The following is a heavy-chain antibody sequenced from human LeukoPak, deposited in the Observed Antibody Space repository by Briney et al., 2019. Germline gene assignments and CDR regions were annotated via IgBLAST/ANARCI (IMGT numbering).Heavy chain of an antibody. J-gene: IGHJ4*02. D-gene: IGHD3-16*01. Sequence: ASVKVPCKASGYTFTGYYMHWVLQAPGQGLEWMGWINPNSGGTNYAQKFQGRVTMTRDTSISTTYMELSRLRSDDTAVYYCASLIRAVPYFDYWGQGTLVTVSS. CDR3: ASLIRAVPYFDY. CDR2: INPNSGGT. V-gene: IGHV1-2*02. CDR1: GYTFTGYY.